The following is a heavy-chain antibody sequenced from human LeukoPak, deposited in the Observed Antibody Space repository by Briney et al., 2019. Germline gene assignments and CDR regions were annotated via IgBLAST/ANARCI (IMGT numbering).Heavy chain of an antibody. J-gene: IGHJ5*02. CDR2: ISGSGGST. Sequence: GGTLRLSCAAPGFTFSSYGMSWVRQAPGRGLEWVSAISGSGGSTYYADSVKGRFTISRDNSKNTLYLQMNSLRAEDTAVYYCAKDSEFYSGSYAWFDPWGQGTLVTVSS. V-gene: IGHV3-23*01. CDR3: AKDSEFYSGSYAWFDP. CDR1: GFTFSSYG. D-gene: IGHD1-26*01.